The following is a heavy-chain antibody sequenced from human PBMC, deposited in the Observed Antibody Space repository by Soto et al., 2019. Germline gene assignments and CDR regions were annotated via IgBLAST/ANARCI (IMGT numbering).Heavy chain of an antibody. Sequence: ASVKVSWKSCGHSIDSYSITWVRQAPGQGLEWLGWINGYNGDTKYAQNFQGRVTLTRDTSTSTAYMEVRRLGSDDTAVYYCAGPLTGGRCDLDVWGQGTTVTVS. CDR1: GHSIDSYS. J-gene: IGHJ6*02. CDR2: INGYNGDT. CDR3: AGPLTGGRCDLDV. D-gene: IGHD2-15*01. V-gene: IGHV1-18*01.